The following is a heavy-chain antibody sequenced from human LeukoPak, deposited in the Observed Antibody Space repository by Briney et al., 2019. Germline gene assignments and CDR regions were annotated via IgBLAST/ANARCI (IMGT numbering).Heavy chain of an antibody. CDR1: GFSFSSYC. CDR3: ARDTTTYCSSTSCYRKVSWFDP. Sequence: GGSLRLSCAASGFSFSSYCMTRVRQAPGKGLEWVANIKQDGSEKYYVDSVKGRFTISRDNAKNSLYLQMNSLRAEDTAVYYCARDTTTYCSSTSCYRKVSWFDPWGQGTLVTVSS. CDR2: IKQDGSEK. V-gene: IGHV3-7*01. J-gene: IGHJ5*02. D-gene: IGHD2-2*01.